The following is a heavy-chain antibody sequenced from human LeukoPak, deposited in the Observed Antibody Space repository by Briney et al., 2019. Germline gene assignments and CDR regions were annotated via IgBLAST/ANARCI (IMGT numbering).Heavy chain of an antibody. CDR1: GGSISSYY. J-gene: IGHJ6*02. Sequence: SETLSLTCTVSGGSISSYYWSWIRQPPGKGLEWIGYIYYSGSTNYNPSLKSRVTISVDTSKNQFSLKLSSVTAADTAVYYCATSEYSSSWCYLGHYYYGMDVWGQGTTVTVSS. V-gene: IGHV4-59*08. CDR2: IYYSGST. CDR3: ATSEYSSSWCYLGHYYYGMDV. D-gene: IGHD6-13*01.